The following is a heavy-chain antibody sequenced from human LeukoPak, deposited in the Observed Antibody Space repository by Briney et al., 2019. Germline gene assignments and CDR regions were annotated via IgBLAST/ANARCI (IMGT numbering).Heavy chain of an antibody. CDR2: ISYDGSNK. J-gene: IGHJ4*02. V-gene: IGHV3-30*04. CDR3: ARVSVVTAIGYYFDY. Sequence: GRSLRLSCAASGFTFSSYAMHWVRQAPGKGLEWVAVISYDGSNKYYADSVKGRFTISRDNSKNTLYLQMNSLRAEDTAVYYCARVSVVTAIGYYFDYWGQGTLVTVSS. CDR1: GFTFSSYA. D-gene: IGHD2-21*02.